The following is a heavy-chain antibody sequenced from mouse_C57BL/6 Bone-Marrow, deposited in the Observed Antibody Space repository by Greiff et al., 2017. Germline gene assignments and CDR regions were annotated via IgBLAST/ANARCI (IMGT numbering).Heavy chain of an antibody. V-gene: IGHV5-6*01. J-gene: IGHJ2*01. CDR3: ARHCYGSSFDY. CDR1: GFTFSSYG. Sequence: EVKVVESGGDLVKPGGSLKLSCAASGFTFSSYGMSWVRQTPDKRLEWVATISSGGSYTYYPDSVKGRFTISRDNAKNTLYLQMSSLKSEDTAMYYCARHCYGSSFDYWGQGTTLTVSS. D-gene: IGHD1-1*01. CDR2: ISSGGSYT.